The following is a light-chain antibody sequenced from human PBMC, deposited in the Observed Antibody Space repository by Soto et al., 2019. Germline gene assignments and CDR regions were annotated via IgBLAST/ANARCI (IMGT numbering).Light chain of an antibody. CDR3: QSYDSSLSGYVV. CDR2: GNS. V-gene: IGLV1-40*01. J-gene: IGLJ2*01. Sequence: QSVLTQPPSVSGAPGQRVTISCTGSSSNIGAGYDVHWYQQLPGTAPKLLIYGNSNRPSGVPDRFSGSMSGTSASLAITGLQADDYADYYCQSYDSSLSGYVVFGGGTKLTVL. CDR1: SSNIGAGYD.